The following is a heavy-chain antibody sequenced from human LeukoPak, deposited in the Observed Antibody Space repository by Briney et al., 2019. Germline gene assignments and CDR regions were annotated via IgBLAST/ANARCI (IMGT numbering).Heavy chain of an antibody. V-gene: IGHV3-7*01. CDR1: GFTFSTYW. CDR2: IKEEGSEK. D-gene: IGHD1-26*01. CDR3: VRAGWELDY. J-gene: IGHJ4*02. Sequence: QPGGSLRLSCAASGFTFSTYWMAWVRQAPGKGLQWVAHIKEEGSEKYYLDSVRGRFTIGRDDAKSSLYLQMTSLRAEDTALYYCVRAGWELDYWGQGTPVTVSS.